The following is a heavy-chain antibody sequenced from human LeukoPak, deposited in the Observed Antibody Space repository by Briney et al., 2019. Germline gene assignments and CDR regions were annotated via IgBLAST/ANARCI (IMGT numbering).Heavy chain of an antibody. Sequence: GASVKVSCKASGYTFTGYYMHWVRQAPGQGLEWMGWINPNSGGTNYAQKFQGWVTMTRDTSISTAYMELSRLRSDDTAVYYCARGTYYYDSSGPDAFDIWGQGTMVTVSS. J-gene: IGHJ3*02. D-gene: IGHD3-22*01. V-gene: IGHV1-2*04. CDR2: INPNSGGT. CDR3: ARGTYYYDSSGPDAFDI. CDR1: GYTFTGYY.